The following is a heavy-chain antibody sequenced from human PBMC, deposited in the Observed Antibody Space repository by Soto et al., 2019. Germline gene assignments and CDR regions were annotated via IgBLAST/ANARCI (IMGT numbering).Heavy chain of an antibody. CDR2: IYSGGST. CDR3: ARESTRVLGDYEDGMDV. V-gene: IGHV3-53*01. D-gene: IGHD4-17*01. J-gene: IGHJ6*02. Sequence: EVQLVESGGGLIQPGGSLRLSCAASGFTVSSNYMSWVRQAPGKGLEWVSVIYSGGSTYYADSVKGRFTISRDNSKNTLYLQMTSLRAEDTAVYYCARESTRVLGDYEDGMDVWGQGTTVTVSS. CDR1: GFTVSSNY.